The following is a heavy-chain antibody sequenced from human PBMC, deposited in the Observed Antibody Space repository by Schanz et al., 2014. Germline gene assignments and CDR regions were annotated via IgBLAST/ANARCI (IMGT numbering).Heavy chain of an antibody. V-gene: IGHV3-7*05. D-gene: IGHD1-1*01. CDR3: AKIERNED. J-gene: IGHJ4*02. CDR1: GFMFSSYG. Sequence: EVQLVQSGGGLVQPGGSLRLSCAASGFMFSSYGMHWVRQAPGKGLEWVANIKEDGSVKDYVDSVKGRFTISRDNAKNSLYLQMTSLRAEDTAVYFCAKIERNEDWGQGTLVTVSS. CDR2: IKEDGSVK.